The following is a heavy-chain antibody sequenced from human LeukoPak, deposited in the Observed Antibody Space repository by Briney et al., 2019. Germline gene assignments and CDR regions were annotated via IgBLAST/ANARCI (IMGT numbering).Heavy chain of an antibody. CDR1: GFTFSHYS. Sequence: GGSLRLSCAASGFTFSHYSMNWVRQAPGKGLEWVSSITSSSSYIYYADSVKGRFTISRDNAKKSLYLQMNSLRAEDTAVYYCARDKDQYSGYDSGLFDYWGQGTLVTVSS. J-gene: IGHJ4*02. CDR3: ARDKDQYSGYDSGLFDY. D-gene: IGHD5-12*01. CDR2: ITSSSSYI. V-gene: IGHV3-21*01.